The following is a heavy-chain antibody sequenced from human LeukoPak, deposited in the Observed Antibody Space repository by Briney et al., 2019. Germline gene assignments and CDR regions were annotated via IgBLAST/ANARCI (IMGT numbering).Heavy chain of an antibody. V-gene: IGHV4-4*09. Sequence: PSETLSLTCSVSGGSVNSYYWSWIRQSPGKGLEWIGYIYATGRTHYNPSLKSRVTISVDTSKNQFSLKLSSVTAADTAVCYCARRGLVWLDRWRQGTLVTVPS. CDR1: GGSVNSYY. D-gene: IGHD3-16*01. J-gene: IGHJ5*02. CDR2: IYATGRT. CDR3: ARRGLVWLDR.